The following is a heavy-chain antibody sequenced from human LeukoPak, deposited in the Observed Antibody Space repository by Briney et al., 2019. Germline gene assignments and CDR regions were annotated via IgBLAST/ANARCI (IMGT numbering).Heavy chain of an antibody. Sequence: LSGGSLRLSCAASGFTFSSYWMSWVRQAPGKGLEWVANIKQDGSEKYYVDSVKGRFTISRDNAKNSLYLQMNSLRAEDTAVYYCASFSFLEWLLPPFDYWGQGTLVTVSS. CDR2: IKQDGSEK. D-gene: IGHD3-3*01. V-gene: IGHV3-7*01. J-gene: IGHJ4*02. CDR3: ASFSFLEWLLPPFDY. CDR1: GFTFSSYW.